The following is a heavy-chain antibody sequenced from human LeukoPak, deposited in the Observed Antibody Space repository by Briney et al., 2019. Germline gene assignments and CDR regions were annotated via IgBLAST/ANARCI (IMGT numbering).Heavy chain of an antibody. CDR3: AKDDSSSWLFDY. D-gene: IGHD6-13*01. Sequence: SGGSLRLSCAASGLSFSDYWMQWVRQAPGKGLVWVSRINGDGSSTSYADSVKGRFTISRDNAKKTMYLQMNSLRAEDTAVYYCAKDDSSSWLFDYWGQGTLVTVSS. CDR2: INGDGSST. J-gene: IGHJ4*02. CDR1: GLSFSDYW. V-gene: IGHV3-74*01.